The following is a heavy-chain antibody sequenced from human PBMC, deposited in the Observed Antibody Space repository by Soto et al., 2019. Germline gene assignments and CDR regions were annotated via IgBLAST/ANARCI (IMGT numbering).Heavy chain of an antibody. V-gene: IGHV3-33*01. J-gene: IGHJ4*02. Sequence: QVQLVESGGGVVQPGRSLRLSCAASGFTFSSYGMHWVRQAPGKGLEWVAVIWYDGSNKYYADSVKGRFTISRDNSKNTLYLQMNSLRAEDTAVYYCAREGVIVVEGGYYFDDWGQATLVTVSS. CDR1: GFTFSSYG. D-gene: IGHD3-22*01. CDR3: AREGVIVVEGGYYFDD. CDR2: IWYDGSNK.